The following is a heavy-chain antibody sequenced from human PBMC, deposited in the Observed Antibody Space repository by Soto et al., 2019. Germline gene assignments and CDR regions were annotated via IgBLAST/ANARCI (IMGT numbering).Heavy chain of an antibody. CDR1: GYTLTELS. J-gene: IGHJ4*02. CDR2: FDPEDGET. V-gene: IGHV1-24*01. Sequence: GASVKLSCTVSGYTLTELSMHWVRQAPGKGLEWMGGFDPEDGETIYAQKFQGRVTMTEDTSTDTAYMELSSLRSEDTAVYYCATLVTGPGAAGTWFIRYYFDYWGQGTLVTVSS. CDR3: ATLVTGPGAAGTWFIRYYFDY. D-gene: IGHD6-13*01.